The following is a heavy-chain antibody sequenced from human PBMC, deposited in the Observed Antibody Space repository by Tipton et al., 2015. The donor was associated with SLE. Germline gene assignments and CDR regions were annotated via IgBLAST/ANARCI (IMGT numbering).Heavy chain of an antibody. CDR2: IYYSGST. CDR3: AREWRSLYYYYGMDV. J-gene: IGHJ6*02. V-gene: IGHV4-39*07. Sequence: TLSLTCTVSGGSISSSSYYWGWIRQPPGKGLEWIGSIYYSGSTNYNPSLKSRVTISVDTSKNQFSLKLSSVTAADTAVYYCAREWRSLYYYYGMDVWGQGTTVTVSS. CDR1: GGSISSSSYY. D-gene: IGHD3-3*01.